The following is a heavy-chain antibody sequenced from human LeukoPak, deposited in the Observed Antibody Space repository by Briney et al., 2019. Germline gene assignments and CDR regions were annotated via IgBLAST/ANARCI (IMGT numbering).Heavy chain of an antibody. V-gene: IGHV4-39*01. CDR3: ARVGSGWYVGYYYYMDV. D-gene: IGHD6-19*01. J-gene: IGHJ6*03. CDR1: GGSISSSSYY. Sequence: SETLSLTCTVSGGSISSSSYYWGWIRQPPGKGLEWIGSIYYSGSTYYNPSLKSRVTISVDTSKNQFSLKLSSVTAADTAVYYCARVGSGWYVGYYYYMDVWGKGTTVTISS. CDR2: IYYSGST.